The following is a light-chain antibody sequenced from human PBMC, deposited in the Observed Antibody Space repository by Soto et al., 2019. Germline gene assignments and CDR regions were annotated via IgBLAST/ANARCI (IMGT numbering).Light chain of an antibody. CDR1: QDISNY. CDR3: QQYDNSPSWT. CDR2: DAS. V-gene: IGKV1-33*01. Sequence: DIQMTQSPSSLSASVGDRVTITCQASQDISNYLNWYQQKPGKAPKLLIYDASNLETGVPSRFSGSGSGAAFTFTISSRQHEDNVTYYCQQYDNSPSWTFGQGTKVEIK. J-gene: IGKJ1*01.